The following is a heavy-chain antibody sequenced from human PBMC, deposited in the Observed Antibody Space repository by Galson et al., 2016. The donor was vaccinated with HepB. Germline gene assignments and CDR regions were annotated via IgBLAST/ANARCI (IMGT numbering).Heavy chain of an antibody. CDR2: IAGGNNGA. J-gene: IGHJ4*02. CDR3: AKEVSIIGLPLFDS. Sequence: SLRLSCAASGFTFNNYAMSWVRQAPGEGLEWVSGIAGGNNGAYYADSVTGRFAISRDNSKNTLYLQMNNLRAEDTAIYYCAKEVSIIGLPLFDSWGQGALVTVSS. D-gene: IGHD5/OR15-5a*01. V-gene: IGHV3-23*01. CDR1: GFTFNNYA.